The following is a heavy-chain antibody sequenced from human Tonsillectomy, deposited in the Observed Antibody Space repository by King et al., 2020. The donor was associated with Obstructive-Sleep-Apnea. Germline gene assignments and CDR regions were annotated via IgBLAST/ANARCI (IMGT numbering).Heavy chain of an antibody. J-gene: IGHJ6*02. CDR1: GGSLSNYA. Sequence: VQLVESGAEVKKPGSAVKVSCKASGGSLSNYAVSWVRQAPGQGLEWMGGIIPLFGIANYAQIFQDRVTITADESTSTAYLELSSLRSGDTAIYYCARAGTVTHNHHFGMDVWGQGTTVTVS. D-gene: IGHD4-17*01. CDR3: ARAGTVTHNHHFGMDV. V-gene: IGHV1-69*01. CDR2: IIPLFGIA.